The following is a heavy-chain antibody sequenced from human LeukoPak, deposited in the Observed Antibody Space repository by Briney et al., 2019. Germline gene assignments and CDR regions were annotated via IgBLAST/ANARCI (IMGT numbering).Heavy chain of an antibody. D-gene: IGHD2-8*02. CDR3: TRGLLGIDY. CDR1: GFTFSSYW. Sequence: PGGSLRLSCAASGFTFSSYWMTWVRQAPGKGLEWVANINQDGSEIYYMDSVKGRFTISRNNAKNSLYLQMNSLRAEDTAVYYCTRGLLGIDYWGQGTLVTASS. V-gene: IGHV3-7*01. J-gene: IGHJ4*02. CDR2: INQDGSEI.